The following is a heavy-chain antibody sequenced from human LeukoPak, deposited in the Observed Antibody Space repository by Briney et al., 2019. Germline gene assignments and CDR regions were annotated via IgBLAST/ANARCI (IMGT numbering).Heavy chain of an antibody. V-gene: IGHV4-59*08. CDR3: ARRSITMVRGVIHYFDY. CDR1: GGSISSYY. CDR2: IYYSGST. J-gene: IGHJ4*02. D-gene: IGHD3-10*01. Sequence: SETLSLTCTVSGGSISSYYWSWIRQPPGKGLEWSGYIYYSGSTNYNPSLKSRVPISADTSKNQFSVKLSSLTAADTAVYYCARRSITMVRGVIHYFDYWGQGTLVTVSS.